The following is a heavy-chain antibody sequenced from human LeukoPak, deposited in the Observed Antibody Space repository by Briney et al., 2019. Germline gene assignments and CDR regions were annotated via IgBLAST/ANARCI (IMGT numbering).Heavy chain of an antibody. V-gene: IGHV3-7*03. D-gene: IGHD6-19*01. CDR2: IKQDGSEK. J-gene: IGHJ4*02. CDR1: GFTFSSYW. Sequence: GGSLRLSCAASGFTFSSYWMSWVRQAPGKGLEWVANIKQDGSEKYYVDSVKGRFTISRDNAKNSLYLQMNSLRVDDTAVYYCATSEWFSSGWYGVDYWGQGTLVTVSS. CDR3: ATSEWFSSGWYGVDY.